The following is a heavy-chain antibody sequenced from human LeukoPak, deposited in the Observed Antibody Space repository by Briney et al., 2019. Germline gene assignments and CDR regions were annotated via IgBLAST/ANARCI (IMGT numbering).Heavy chain of an antibody. Sequence: PSETLSLTCTVSGGSISSYYWSWIRQPPGKGLEWIGYIYYSGSTNYNPSLKSRVTISVDTSKNQFSLKLSSVTAADTAVYYWARHTLYGGFDYWGQGTLVTVSS. D-gene: IGHD4-23*01. CDR1: GGSISSYY. CDR3: ARHTLYGGFDY. V-gene: IGHV4-59*08. J-gene: IGHJ4*02. CDR2: IYYSGST.